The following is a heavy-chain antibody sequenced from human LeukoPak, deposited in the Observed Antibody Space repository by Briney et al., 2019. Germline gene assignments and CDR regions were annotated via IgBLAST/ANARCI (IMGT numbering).Heavy chain of an antibody. D-gene: IGHD2-8*01. CDR2: ISGSGGTT. J-gene: IGHJ4*02. Sequence: PAGGSLRLSCAASGFTFSSYGMNWVRQAPGKGLEWVSGISGSGGTTYYADSVKGRFTISRDNSKNSLSLQVSSLRAEDTAVYCCGNTNGHFADWGQGTLVTVSS. CDR1: GFTFSSYG. CDR3: GNTNGHFAD. V-gene: IGHV3-23*01.